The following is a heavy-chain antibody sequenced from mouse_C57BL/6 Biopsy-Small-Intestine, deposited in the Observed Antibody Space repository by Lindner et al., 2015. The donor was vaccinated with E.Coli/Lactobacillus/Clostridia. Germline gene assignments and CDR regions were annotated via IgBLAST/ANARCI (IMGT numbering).Heavy chain of an antibody. J-gene: IGHJ3*01. D-gene: IGHD2-4*01. V-gene: IGHV5-6*01. CDR3: TKGDYDVRFAN. Sequence: QLQESGGDLVKPGGSLKLSCAASGFTFSDYGMSWVRQTPDKRLEWVATIGSGGGYTYYPDTVKGRFTISRDNAKNTLYLQMSSLKSEDTAMYHCTKGDYDVRFANWGHGTLVTVSA. CDR1: GFTFSDYG. CDR2: IGSGGGYT.